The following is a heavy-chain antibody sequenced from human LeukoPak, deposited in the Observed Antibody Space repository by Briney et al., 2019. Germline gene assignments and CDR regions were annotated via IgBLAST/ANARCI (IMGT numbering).Heavy chain of an antibody. CDR1: GFTVSSNY. Sequence: GSLRLSCAASGFTVSSNYMSWVRQAPGKGLEWIGFIYRTGSAYYNPALKSRVAISVDGAKNQFSLKLNSVTAADTAVYYCARDLGGPHWFGPWGQGTLVTVSS. D-gene: IGHD1-26*01. CDR3: ARDLGGPHWFGP. J-gene: IGHJ5*02. CDR2: IYRTGSA. V-gene: IGHV4-4*02.